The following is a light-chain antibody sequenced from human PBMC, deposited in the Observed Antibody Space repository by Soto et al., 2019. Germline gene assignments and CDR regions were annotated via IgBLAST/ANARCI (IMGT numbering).Light chain of an antibody. Sequence: VMTQYPASLSVFAGETATVSCWASQSVSSKLAWYQQSTGQVPRILIYGESTRANGIPARFSASGSGIELTLTISSLQSEDFAVYYCQKYNSWPRTCGQGTKVDIK. J-gene: IGKJ1*01. CDR1: QSVSSK. V-gene: IGKV3-15*01. CDR2: GES. CDR3: QKYNSWPRT.